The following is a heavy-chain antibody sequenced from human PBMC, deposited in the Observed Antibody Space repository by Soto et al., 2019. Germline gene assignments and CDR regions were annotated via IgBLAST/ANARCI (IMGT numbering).Heavy chain of an antibody. D-gene: IGHD3-16*02. Sequence: QVQLVQSGAEVKKPGSSVKVSCKASGGTFSSYAISWVRQAPGQGLEGMGGIIPIFGTANYAQKFQGRVTITADESTSTAYMELSSLRSEDTAVYYCARVGVWGSYRLHWFDPWGQGTLVTVSS. V-gene: IGHV1-69*01. CDR3: ARVGVWGSYRLHWFDP. CDR1: GGTFSSYA. CDR2: IIPIFGTA. J-gene: IGHJ5*02.